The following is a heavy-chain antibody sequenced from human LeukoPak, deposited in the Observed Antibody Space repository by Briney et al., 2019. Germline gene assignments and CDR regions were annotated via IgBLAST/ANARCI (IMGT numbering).Heavy chain of an antibody. CDR3: ARHSREGDGYKHWYFDL. D-gene: IGHD5-24*01. CDR1: GGTFSSYA. J-gene: IGHJ2*01. Sequence: GASVKVSCKASGGTFSSYAISWVRQAPGQGLEWMGGIIPIFGTANYAQKFQGRVTMTRNTSISAAYMELSSLRSEDTAVYYCARHSREGDGYKHWYFDLWGRGTLVTVSS. CDR2: IIPIFGTA. V-gene: IGHV1-69*05.